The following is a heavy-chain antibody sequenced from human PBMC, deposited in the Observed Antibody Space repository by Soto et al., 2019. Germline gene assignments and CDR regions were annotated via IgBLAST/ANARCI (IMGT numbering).Heavy chain of an antibody. Sequence: EVQLLESGGGLVQPGGSLRLSCAASGSTFSSYAMSWVRQAPGKGMEWVSAISGSGGSTYYADSVKGRFTISRDNSKNTLYLQMNSLRAEDTAVYYCAKPPPGGEVPRSFDYWGQGTLVTVSS. CDR3: AKPPPGGEVPRSFDY. D-gene: IGHD3-10*01. CDR1: GSTFSSYA. CDR2: ISGSGGST. J-gene: IGHJ4*02. V-gene: IGHV3-23*01.